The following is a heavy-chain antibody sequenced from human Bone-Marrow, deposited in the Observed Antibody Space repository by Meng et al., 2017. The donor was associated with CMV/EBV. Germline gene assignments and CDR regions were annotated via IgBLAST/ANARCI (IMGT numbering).Heavy chain of an antibody. CDR2: ISSDGGST. CDR1: GFTFSSYG. CDR3: ARGYCSSTNCYPVY. Sequence: GESLKISCAASGFTFSSYGMHWVRQAPGKGLEHVSAISSDGGSTYYADSVKGRFTISRDNSKNTLSLQMGSLRAEDMAVYYCARGYCSSTNCYPVYWGQGTLVTVSS. J-gene: IGHJ4*02. D-gene: IGHD2-2*01. V-gene: IGHV3-64*02.